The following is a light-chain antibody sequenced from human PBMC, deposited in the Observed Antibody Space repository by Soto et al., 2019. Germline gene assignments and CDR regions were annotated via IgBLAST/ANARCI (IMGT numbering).Light chain of an antibody. V-gene: IGKV1-5*01. J-gene: IGKJ5*01. Sequence: DIQMTQSPSTLSASVGDRVTISCRASQSISSWLAWYQQKPGKAPTLLIYDASSLESGVPSRFSGSGSGTELTLNINRLPPDAFATYYRQQSNSHPTFGQGTRLEIX. CDR2: DAS. CDR1: QSISSW. CDR3: QQSNSHPT.